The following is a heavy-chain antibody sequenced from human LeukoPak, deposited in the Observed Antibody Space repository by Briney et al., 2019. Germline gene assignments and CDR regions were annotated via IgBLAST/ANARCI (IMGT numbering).Heavy chain of an antibody. Sequence: PSETLSLTCTVSGGSISTYYWSWIRQPPGKGLEWIGYIYDSGNTKYNPSLKSRVTNSVDTSKNQFSLRLSSVTAADTAVYYCARGRRSGYTGYDCDYWGQGTLVTVSS. D-gene: IGHD5-12*01. CDR1: GGSISTYY. V-gene: IGHV4-59*01. CDR2: IYDSGNT. CDR3: ARGRRSGYTGYDCDY. J-gene: IGHJ4*02.